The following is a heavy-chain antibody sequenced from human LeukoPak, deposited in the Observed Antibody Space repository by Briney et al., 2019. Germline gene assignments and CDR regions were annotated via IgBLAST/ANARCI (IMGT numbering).Heavy chain of an antibody. CDR3: ARDRPFSGSYLGFDP. D-gene: IGHD1-26*01. CDR1: GFSISDYW. J-gene: IGHJ5*02. V-gene: IGHV3-74*01. CDR2: INSDGSDT. Sequence: GGSPRLSCAASGFSISDYWMHWVRQAPGKGLVWVSRINSDGSDTTYADSVKGRFTISRDNAKNMLYLQMSSLTAEDTAVYYCARDRPFSGSYLGFDPWGQGTLVTVSS.